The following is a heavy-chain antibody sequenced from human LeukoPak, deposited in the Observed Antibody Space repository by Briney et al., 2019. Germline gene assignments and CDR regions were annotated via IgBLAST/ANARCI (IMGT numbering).Heavy chain of an antibody. Sequence: GASVKVSCKASGGTFSSYAISWVRQAPGQGLEWMGGIIPIFGTTNYAQKFQGRVTITADESTSTAYMELRSLRSDDTAVYYCARSDGKSPPSPSLDWGQGTLVTVSS. CDR2: IIPIFGTT. J-gene: IGHJ4*02. D-gene: IGHD1-14*01. CDR1: GGTFSSYA. CDR3: ARSDGKSPPSPSLD. V-gene: IGHV1-69*13.